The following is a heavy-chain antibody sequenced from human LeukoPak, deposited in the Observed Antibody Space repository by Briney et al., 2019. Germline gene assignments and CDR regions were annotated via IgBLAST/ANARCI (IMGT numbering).Heavy chain of an antibody. CDR2: ISYDGSNK. J-gene: IGHJ6*03. CDR1: GFTFSSYA. Sequence: GRSLRLSCAASGFTFSSYAMHWVRQAPGKGLEWVAVISYDGSNKYYADSVKGRFTISRDNSKNTLYLQMNSLRAEDTAVYYCAREGAAACTIVYYMDVWGKGTTVTVSS. CDR3: AREGAAACTIVYYMDV. V-gene: IGHV3-30*04. D-gene: IGHD6-13*01.